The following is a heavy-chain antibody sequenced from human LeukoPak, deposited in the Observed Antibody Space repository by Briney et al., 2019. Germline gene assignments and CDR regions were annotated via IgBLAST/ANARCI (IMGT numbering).Heavy chain of an antibody. CDR1: GFTFITYW. J-gene: IGHJ3*02. CDR2: INDDGSDK. D-gene: IGHD3-3*01. Sequence: GGSLRLSCAASGFTFITYWMSWVRQAPGKGLEWVASINDDGSDKYYVDSVKGRFIISRDNAKKSLYLQMNSLRAEDTAVYYCSREKKVLRSDFLSSYDAFDMSGQGTVVSVSS. CDR3: SREKKVLRSDFLSSYDAFDM. V-gene: IGHV3-7*01.